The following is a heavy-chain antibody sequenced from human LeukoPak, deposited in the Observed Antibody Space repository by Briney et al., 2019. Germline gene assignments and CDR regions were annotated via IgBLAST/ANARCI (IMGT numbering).Heavy chain of an antibody. CDR2: ISGSGETI. CDR3: AKDRTRGWYLGYDAFDV. J-gene: IGHJ3*01. CDR1: GFTFSDYP. V-gene: IGHV3-23*01. D-gene: IGHD6-19*01. Sequence: AGGSLGLSCAASGFTFSDYPMSWVRQAPGKGLEWVSVISGSGETIYYADSVKGRFTISRDNSRRTLYLQMNGLRADDTAVYYCAKDRTRGWYLGYDAFDVWGQGTMVTVSS.